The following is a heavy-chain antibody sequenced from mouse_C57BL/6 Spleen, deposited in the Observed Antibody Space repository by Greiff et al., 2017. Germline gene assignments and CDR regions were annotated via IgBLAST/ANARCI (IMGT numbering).Heavy chain of an antibody. CDR2: INPGSGGT. Sequence: VQLVESGAELVRPGTSVKVSCKASGYAFTNYLIEWVKQRPGQGLEWIGVINPGSGGTNYNEKFKGKATLTADKSSSTAYMQLSSLTSEDSAVYFCARDYGSEAYWGQGTLVTVSA. D-gene: IGHD1-1*01. CDR1: GYAFTNYL. CDR3: ARDYGSEAY. V-gene: IGHV1-54*01. J-gene: IGHJ3*01.